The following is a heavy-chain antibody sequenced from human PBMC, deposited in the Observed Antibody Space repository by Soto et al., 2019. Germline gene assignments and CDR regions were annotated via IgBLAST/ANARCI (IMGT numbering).Heavy chain of an antibody. CDR2: IYSDGST. J-gene: IGHJ4*01. CDR3: ARVGMSSGWYFDY. V-gene: IGHV3-53*02. Sequence: EVQLVETGGGLIQPGGSLRLSCAASGFTVSSNYMSWVRQAPGKGLEWVSVIYSDGSTYYADSVKGRFNISRDNSKNTLYLQMNSLKAEDTAVYYCARVGMSSGWYFDYWGQGTLVTVSS. D-gene: IGHD6-19*01. CDR1: GFTVSSNY.